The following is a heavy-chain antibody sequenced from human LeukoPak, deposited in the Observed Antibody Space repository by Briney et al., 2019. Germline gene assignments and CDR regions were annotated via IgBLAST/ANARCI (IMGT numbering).Heavy chain of an antibody. V-gene: IGHV1-18*01. CDR1: GYTFTNYG. D-gene: IGHD4-17*01. CDR2: ISPYNGNT. CDR3: ASSVTTWSYFDY. J-gene: IGHJ4*02. Sequence: ASVKVSCKASGYTFTNYGISWVRQAPGQGLEWMGWISPYNGNTNYAQKLQGRVTMTTDTSTTIAYMELRSLRSDDTAVYYCASSVTTWSYFDYWGQGTLVTVSS.